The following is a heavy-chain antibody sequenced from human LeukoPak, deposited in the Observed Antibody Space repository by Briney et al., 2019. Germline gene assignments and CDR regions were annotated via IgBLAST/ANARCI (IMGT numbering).Heavy chain of an antibody. CDR3: AKAIRSDFWSGYYFDY. V-gene: IGHV3-9*03. Sequence: GRSLRLSCAASGFIFDDYAMHWVRQAPGKGLEWVSGISWNSGSIGYADSVKGRFTISRDNAKNSLYLQMNSLRAEDMALYYCAKAIRSDFWSGYYFDYWGQGTLVTVSS. CDR1: GFIFDDYA. CDR2: ISWNSGSI. J-gene: IGHJ4*02. D-gene: IGHD3-3*01.